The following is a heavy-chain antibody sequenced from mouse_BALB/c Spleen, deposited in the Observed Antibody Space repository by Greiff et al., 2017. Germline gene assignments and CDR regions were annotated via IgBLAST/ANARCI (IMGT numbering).Heavy chain of an antibody. CDR3: ARRGYDEDWYFDV. CDR1: GYTFTNYW. Sequence: VQLQESGAELVRPGTSVKISCKASGYTFTNYWLGWVKQRPGHGLEWIGDIYPGGGYTNYNEKFKGKATLTADTSSSTAYMQLSSLTSEDSAVYFCARRGYDEDWYFDVWGAGTTVTVSS. V-gene: IGHV1-63*02. D-gene: IGHD2-2*01. J-gene: IGHJ1*01. CDR2: IYPGGGYT.